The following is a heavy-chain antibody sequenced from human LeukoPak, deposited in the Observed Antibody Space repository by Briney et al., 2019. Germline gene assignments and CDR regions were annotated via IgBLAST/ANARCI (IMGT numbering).Heavy chain of an antibody. Sequence: PGGSLRLSCAASGFTFSSYGMHWVRQAPGKGLEWVAVMWYDGSNKYYADSVKGRFTISRDNSKNTLYLQMNSLRAEDTAVYYCAKEGELMTYNWFDPWGQGTLVTVSS. J-gene: IGHJ5*02. CDR2: MWYDGSNK. CDR1: GFTFSSYG. V-gene: IGHV3-33*06. D-gene: IGHD3-16*01. CDR3: AKEGELMTYNWFDP.